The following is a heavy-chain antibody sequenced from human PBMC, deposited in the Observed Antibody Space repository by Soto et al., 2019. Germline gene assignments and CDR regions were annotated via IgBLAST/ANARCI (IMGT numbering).Heavy chain of an antibody. CDR3: ARESPAGAPYFDY. Sequence: PGGSLRLSCATSGFTFSSYAMHWVRQAPGKGLEWVAVISYDGSNKNYADSVKGRFTISRDNSKNTLYLQMNSLRAEDTAVYYCARESPAGAPYFDYWGQGTLVTVSS. CDR1: GFTFSSYA. J-gene: IGHJ4*02. D-gene: IGHD3-10*01. V-gene: IGHV3-30-3*01. CDR2: ISYDGSNK.